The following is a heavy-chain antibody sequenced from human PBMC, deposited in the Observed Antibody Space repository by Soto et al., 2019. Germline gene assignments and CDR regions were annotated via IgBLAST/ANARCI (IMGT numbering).Heavy chain of an antibody. D-gene: IGHD1-26*01. Sequence: QLQLQESGSGLVKPSQTLSLTCAVSGGSVSSGGYSWNWIRQPPGKGLEWIAYIHHNGGTAYNPSLKSRVTISVDKSRNQFSLKLTSVTAADTAVYYGARAGLRGGTFDYWGQGTLVTVAS. CDR3: ARAGLRGGTFDY. J-gene: IGHJ4*02. CDR2: IHHNGGT. V-gene: IGHV4-30-2*01. CDR1: GGSVSSGGYS.